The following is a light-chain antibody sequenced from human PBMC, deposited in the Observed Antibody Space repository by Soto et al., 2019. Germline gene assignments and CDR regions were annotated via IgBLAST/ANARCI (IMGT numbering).Light chain of an antibody. J-gene: IGLJ2*01. CDR2: EDN. V-gene: IGLV6-57*04. CDR1: SGSIASNY. Sequence: NFMLTQPHSVSESPGKTVTISCTRSSGSIASNYVQWYRQRPGSAPTTVIYEDNQRPSGVPDRFSGSIDSSSNSASLTISGLKTEDEAGYYCLSYDSRNVVFGGGTKLTVL. CDR3: LSYDSRNVV.